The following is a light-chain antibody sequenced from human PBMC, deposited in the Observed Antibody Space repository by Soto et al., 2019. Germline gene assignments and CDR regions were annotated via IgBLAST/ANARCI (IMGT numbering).Light chain of an antibody. CDR3: VLLYGGAWV. CDR1: TGAVTSDYY. Sequence: QAVVTQEPSLTVSPGGTVTLTCALTTGAVTSDYYPNWFQRKPGQALRTLIYRTSNKHSWTPARFSGSLLGGKAALTLSGVQPEDDAYYYCVLLYGGAWVFGGGTKLTVL. J-gene: IGLJ2*01. V-gene: IGLV7-43*01. CDR2: RTS.